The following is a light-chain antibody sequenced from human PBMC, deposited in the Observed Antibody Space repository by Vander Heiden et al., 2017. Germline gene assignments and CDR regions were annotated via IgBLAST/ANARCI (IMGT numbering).Light chain of an antibody. CDR3: QQSYSTLVFT. Sequence: DIQMTQSPSSLSASVGDRVTITCRASQSISSYLNWYQQKPGKAPKLLIYAASSLQSGVPSRFSGSGSGTDFTLTISSQQPEDFATYYCQQSYSTLVFTFGPGTKVDIK. CDR2: AAS. CDR1: QSISSY. V-gene: IGKV1-39*01. J-gene: IGKJ3*01.